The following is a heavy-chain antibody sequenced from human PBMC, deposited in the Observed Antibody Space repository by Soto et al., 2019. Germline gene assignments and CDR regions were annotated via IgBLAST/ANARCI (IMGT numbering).Heavy chain of an antibody. CDR3: ARHVDYYDSSGYSNHYYGMDV. D-gene: IGHD3-22*01. CDR2: IYPGDSDT. CDR1: GYSFTSYW. V-gene: IGHV5-51*01. Sequence: GESLKLSYTGSGYSFTSYWIGWVRQMPGKGLEWMGIIYPGDSDTRYSPSFQGQVTISADKSISTAYLQWSSLKASDTAMYYCARHVDYYDSSGYSNHYYGMDVWGQGTTVTVSS. J-gene: IGHJ6*02.